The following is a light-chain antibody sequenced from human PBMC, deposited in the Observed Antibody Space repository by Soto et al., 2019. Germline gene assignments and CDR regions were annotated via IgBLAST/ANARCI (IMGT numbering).Light chain of an antibody. J-gene: IGLJ2*01. CDR1: SSDLGSYDY. CDR2: EVS. V-gene: IGLV2-14*01. CDR3: TSYTTSAHVV. Sequence: QSALTQPASVSGSSGQSITISCTGSSSDLGSYDYVSWYQQHPGKAPKLLTYEVSNRPSGVSNRFSGSKSGHTASLTISGLQAEDEADYYCTSYTTSAHVVFGGGTKLTVL.